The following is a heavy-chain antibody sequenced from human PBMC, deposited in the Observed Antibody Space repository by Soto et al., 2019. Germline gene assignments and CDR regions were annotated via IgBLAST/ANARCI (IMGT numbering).Heavy chain of an antibody. CDR3: ARGMTDYGANNWFDP. J-gene: IGHJ5*02. Sequence: EVQLVESGGGLVQPGGSLRLSCAASGFTFSSYDMHWVRQATGKGLEWVSAIGTAGDTYYPGSVKDRFTISRENAKNSLYLQMNSLRAGDTAVYYCARGMTDYGANNWFDPWGQGTLVTVSS. D-gene: IGHD4-17*01. V-gene: IGHV3-13*01. CDR1: GFTFSSYD. CDR2: IGTAGDT.